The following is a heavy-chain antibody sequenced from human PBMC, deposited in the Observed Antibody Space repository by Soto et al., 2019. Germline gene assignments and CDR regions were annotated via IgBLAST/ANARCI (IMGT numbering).Heavy chain of an antibody. CDR1: GYIFSNYY. Sequence: QVQLVQSGAEVKKPGTSVKVSCKASGYIFSNYYMHWVRQAPGPGLEWMGVFNPSGDATHYAQSFQGRVSVTRETSTSTVYMELSTLTSEDTAVYYCARRGMSKPGFDTWGQGTMVTVSS. CDR2: FNPSGDAT. CDR3: ARRGMSKPGFDT. V-gene: IGHV1-46*01. D-gene: IGHD3-10*01. J-gene: IGHJ3*02.